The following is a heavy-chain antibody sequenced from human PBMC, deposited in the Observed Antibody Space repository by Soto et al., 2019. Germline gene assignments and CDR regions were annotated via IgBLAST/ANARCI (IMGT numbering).Heavy chain of an antibody. D-gene: IGHD4-4*01. CDR1: GGTFSSYA. J-gene: IGHJ6*02. CDR3: ARGSYSNYASDYYYGMDV. V-gene: IGHV1-69*01. CDR2: IIPIFGTA. Sequence: QVQLVQSGAEVKKPGSSVKVSCKASGGTFSSYAISWVRQAPGQGLEWMGGIIPIFGTANYAQKFQGRVTITADEATSTAYMERSSLRSEDTAVYYCARGSYSNYASDYYYGMDVWGQGTTVTVSS.